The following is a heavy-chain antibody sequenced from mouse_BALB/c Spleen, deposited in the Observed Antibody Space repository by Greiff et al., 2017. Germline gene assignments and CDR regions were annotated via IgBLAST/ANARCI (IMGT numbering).Heavy chain of an antibody. V-gene: IGHV2-9*02. D-gene: IGHD2-4*01. CDR2: IWAGGST. Sequence: VKLMESGPGLVAPSQSLSITCTVSGFSLTSYGVHWVRQPPGKGLEWLGVIWAGGSTNYNSALMSRLSISKDNSKSQVFLKMNSLQTDDTAMYYCARSMITTDYFDDWGQGTTLTVSS. J-gene: IGHJ2*01. CDR3: ARSMITTDYFDD. CDR1: GFSLTSYG.